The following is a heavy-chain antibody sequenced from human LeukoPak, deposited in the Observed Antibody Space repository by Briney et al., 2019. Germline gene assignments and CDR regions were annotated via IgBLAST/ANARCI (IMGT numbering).Heavy chain of an antibody. CDR2: IKRKTDGWTT. Sequence: SPGGALRLSCAAPEFTFPNAWMTWVRQAPGKGLEWVGRIKRKTDGWTTEYAAPVKGRFTISRDDSENMLYLQMNSLKTEDTAVYYCATYEVGAAKTWGQGTLVTVSS. CDR1: EFTFPNAW. D-gene: IGHD1-26*01. J-gene: IGHJ5*02. CDR3: ATYEVGAAKT. V-gene: IGHV3-15*01.